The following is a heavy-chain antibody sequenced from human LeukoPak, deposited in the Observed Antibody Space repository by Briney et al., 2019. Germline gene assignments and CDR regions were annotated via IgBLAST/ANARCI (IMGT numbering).Heavy chain of an antibody. Sequence: GGSLRPSGAASGFTFGSYALSWVRQVPGRGLEWVSAIIGGGGRTSYADSGKGRFTISRDNSKNRRFLQMNRRGAKEPAVYYVAAYCGSTSGYARGYNVGRTFDYWDQGTLVTVSS. CDR1: GFTFGSYA. CDR2: IIGGGGRT. D-gene: IGHD2-2*01. J-gene: IGHJ4*02. CDR3: AAYCGSTSGYARGYNVGRTFDY. V-gene: IGHV3-23*01.